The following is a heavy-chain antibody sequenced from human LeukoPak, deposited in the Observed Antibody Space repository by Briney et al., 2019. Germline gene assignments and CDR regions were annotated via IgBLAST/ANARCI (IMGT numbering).Heavy chain of an antibody. J-gene: IGHJ4*02. Sequence: PSETLSLTCTVSGGSISSGGYYWSWIRQPPGKGLEWIGYIYQSGSTYYNPSLKSRVTISVDKSKNQFSLKLSSVTAADTAVYYCARVHYDILTGYPDYFDYWGQGTLVTVSS. D-gene: IGHD3-9*01. CDR1: GGSISSGGYY. V-gene: IGHV4-30-2*01. CDR3: ARVHYDILTGYPDYFDY. CDR2: IYQSGST.